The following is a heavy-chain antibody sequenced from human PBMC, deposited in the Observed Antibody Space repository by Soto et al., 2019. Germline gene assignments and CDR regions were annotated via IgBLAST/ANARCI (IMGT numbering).Heavy chain of an antibody. CDR2: INPSGGST. Sequence: ASVKVSCKASGYTFTSFYMHWVRQAPGQGLEWMGIINPSGGSTTYAQKFQGRVTMTRDTSTSTVYMELSSLRSEDTAVYYCARGFYYYDSSGYLTYIDYWGQGTLGTVSS. D-gene: IGHD3-22*01. CDR1: GYTFTSFY. J-gene: IGHJ4*02. CDR3: ARGFYYYDSSGYLTYIDY. V-gene: IGHV1-46*01.